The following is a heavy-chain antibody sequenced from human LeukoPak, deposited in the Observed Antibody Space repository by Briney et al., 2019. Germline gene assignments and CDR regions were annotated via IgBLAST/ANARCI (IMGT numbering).Heavy chain of an antibody. J-gene: IGHJ4*02. CDR2: IRYDGRNK. D-gene: IGHD5-18*01. CDR1: GFIFSSYG. Sequence: PGGSLRLSCAASGFIFSSYGMHWVRQAPGKGLEWVAFIRYDGRNKYYADSVKGRFTISRDNSKNTLYLQMNSLRGEDTAVYYCAKRYSYGSVDYWGQGTLVTVPS. CDR3: AKRYSYGSVDY. V-gene: IGHV3-30*02.